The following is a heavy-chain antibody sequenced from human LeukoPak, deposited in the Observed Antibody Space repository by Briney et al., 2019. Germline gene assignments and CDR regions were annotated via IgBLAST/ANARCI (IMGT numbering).Heavy chain of an antibody. CDR3: ARDPLERQLLFGGRQAPRDENLFDP. D-gene: IGHD2-2*01. Sequence: GASVKVSCKASGGTFSSYAISWVRQAPGQGLEWMGGIIPIFGTANYAQKFQGRVTITADKSTSTAYMELSSLRSEDTAVYYCARDPLERQLLFGGRQAPRDENLFDPWGQGTLVTVSS. CDR1: GGTFSSYA. V-gene: IGHV1-69*06. CDR2: IIPIFGTA. J-gene: IGHJ5*02.